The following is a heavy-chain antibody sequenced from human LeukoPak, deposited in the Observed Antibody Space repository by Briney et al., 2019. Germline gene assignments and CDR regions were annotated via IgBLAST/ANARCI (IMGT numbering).Heavy chain of an antibody. CDR3: ARDYCSSTSCLFDY. D-gene: IGHD2-2*01. CDR2: INPNSGDT. Sequence: ASVKVSCRASGYTFTGYHIHWVRQATGQGLEWMGRINPNSGDTNYAQNFQGRVTMTRDTSINTAYMELSRLRSDDTAVYYCARDYCSSTSCLFDYWGQGTQVTVSS. J-gene: IGHJ4*02. CDR1: GYTFTGYH. V-gene: IGHV1-2*06.